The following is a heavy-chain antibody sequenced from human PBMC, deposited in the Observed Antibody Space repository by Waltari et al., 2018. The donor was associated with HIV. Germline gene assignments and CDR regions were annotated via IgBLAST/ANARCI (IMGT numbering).Heavy chain of an antibody. Sequence: EVQLLESGGGLVQPGGSLRFSCAASGFTFINYAMSWVRQAPGKGGEWVSGISGSGGSTYYADSVKGRFTISRDNSKNTLYLQMNSLRAEDTALYYCAKDYSGSYTRGYSDYWGQGTLVTVSS. CDR3: AKDYSGSYTRGYSDY. CDR1: GFTFINYA. J-gene: IGHJ4*02. V-gene: IGHV3-23*01. CDR2: ISGSGGST. D-gene: IGHD1-26*01.